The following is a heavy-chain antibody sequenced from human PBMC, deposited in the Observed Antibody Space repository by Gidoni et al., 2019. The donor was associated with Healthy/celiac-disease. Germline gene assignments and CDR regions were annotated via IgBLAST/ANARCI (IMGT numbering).Heavy chain of an antibody. CDR2: ISYDGSNK. CDR1: GFTFSSYA. J-gene: IGHJ4*02. D-gene: IGHD6-19*01. CDR3: ARGAAVAGYNFDY. V-gene: IGHV3-30*04. Sequence: QVQLVEPGGGVVQPGRSLRLPCPAAGFTFSSYAMHWVRQAPGKGLEWVAVISYDGSNKYYADSVKGRFTISRDNSKNTLYLQMNSLTAEDTAVYYCARGAAVAGYNFDYWGQGTLVAVSS.